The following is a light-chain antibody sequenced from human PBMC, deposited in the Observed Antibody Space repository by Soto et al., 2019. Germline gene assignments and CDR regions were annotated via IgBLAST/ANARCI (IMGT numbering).Light chain of an antibody. V-gene: IGKV4-1*01. CDR2: WAS. CDR1: QSVLYSSNNKNY. CDR3: QQYYSTPYWT. Sequence: DFSITQFLASLAVSLGERATINCKSSQSVLYSSNNKNYLAWYQQKPGQPPKLLIYWASTRESGVPDRFSGSGSGTDFTLTISSLQAEDVAVYYYQQYYSTPYWTFGQGTKVDIK. J-gene: IGKJ1*01.